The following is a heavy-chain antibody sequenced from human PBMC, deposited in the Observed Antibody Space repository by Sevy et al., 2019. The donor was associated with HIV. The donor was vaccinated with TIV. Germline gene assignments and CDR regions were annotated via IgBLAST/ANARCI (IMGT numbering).Heavy chain of an antibody. V-gene: IGHV3-7*03. D-gene: IGHD2-2*01. J-gene: IGHJ6*02. Sequence: GGSLRLSCAVSGFTFSTYWMSWVRQAPGKGLEWVANIKKDGSEKYYVDSVKGRFTISRDNAKKSLYLQMNSLRVEDTALYYCARDCSSTSYLWGLDVWGQGTSVTVS. CDR2: IKKDGSEK. CDR1: GFTFSTYW. CDR3: ARDCSSTSYLWGLDV.